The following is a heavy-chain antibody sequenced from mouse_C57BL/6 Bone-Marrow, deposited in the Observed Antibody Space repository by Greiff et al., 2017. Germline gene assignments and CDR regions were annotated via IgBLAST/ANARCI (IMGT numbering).Heavy chain of an antibody. Sequence: EVQLQQSGPELVKPGASVKISCKASGYTFTDYYMNWVKQSHGKSLEWIGDINPNNGGTSYNQKFKGKARLTVDKSASTAYMELRSLTSEDSAVYYSVEGYEDPYWGQGTSVTVSS. J-gene: IGHJ4*01. CDR1: GYTFTDYY. CDR3: VEGYEDPY. D-gene: IGHD2-3*01. V-gene: IGHV1-26*01. CDR2: INPNNGGT.